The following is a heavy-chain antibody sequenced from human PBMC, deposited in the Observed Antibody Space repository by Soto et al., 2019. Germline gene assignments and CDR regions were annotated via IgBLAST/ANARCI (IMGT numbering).Heavy chain of an antibody. J-gene: IGHJ6*02. CDR3: ARERGYWGMDV. D-gene: IGHD2-8*02. Sequence: HGPLVHSGAEVMKPGASVKVSCKASGYTFTSYDINWVRQATGQGLEWMVWMSPNSGKTGYAQKFQGRVTMTRNTSISTAYMELSSLRSEDTAVYYCARERGYWGMDVWAQGTTVTVSS. CDR2: MSPNSGKT. V-gene: IGHV1-8*01. CDR1: GYTFTSYD.